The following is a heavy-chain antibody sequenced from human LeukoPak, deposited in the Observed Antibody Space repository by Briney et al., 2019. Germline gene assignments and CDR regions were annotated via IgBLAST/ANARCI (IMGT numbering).Heavy chain of an antibody. CDR2: IYYSGST. Sequence: SETLSLTCTVSGGSISSSSYYWGWIRQPPGKGLEWIGSIYYSGSTYYNPSLKSRVTISVDTSKNQFSLKLSSVTAADTAVYYCARHRYSSSWLSYWGQGTLVTVSS. CDR3: ARHRYSSSWLSY. D-gene: IGHD6-13*01. CDR1: GGSISSSSYY. J-gene: IGHJ4*02. V-gene: IGHV4-39*01.